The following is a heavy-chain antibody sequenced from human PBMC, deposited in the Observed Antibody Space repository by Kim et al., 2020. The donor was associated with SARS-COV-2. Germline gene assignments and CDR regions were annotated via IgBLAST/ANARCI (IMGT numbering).Heavy chain of an antibody. J-gene: IGHJ3*02. CDR2: IYPGDSDT. Sequence: GESLKISCKGSGYSFTSYWIGWVRQMPGKGLEWMGIIYPGDSDTRYSPSFQGQVTISADKSISTAYLQWSSLKASDTAMYYCARHMSSSGYYFHLDAFDIWGQGTMVTVSS. V-gene: IGHV5-51*01. D-gene: IGHD3-22*01. CDR3: ARHMSSSGYYFHLDAFDI. CDR1: GYSFTSYW.